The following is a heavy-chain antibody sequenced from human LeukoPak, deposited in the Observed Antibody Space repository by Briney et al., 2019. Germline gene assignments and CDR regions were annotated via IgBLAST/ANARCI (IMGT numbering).Heavy chain of an antibody. CDR3: ARHFDYGDYLDY. CDR2: IYYSGST. Sequence: GSLRLSCAVSGFTFNSYSMNWVRQAPGKGLEWIGYIYYSGSTNYNPSLKSRVTISVDTSKNQFSLKLSSVTAADTAVYYCARHFDYGDYLDYWGQGTLVTVSS. J-gene: IGHJ4*02. CDR1: GFTFNSYS. D-gene: IGHD4-17*01. V-gene: IGHV4-59*08.